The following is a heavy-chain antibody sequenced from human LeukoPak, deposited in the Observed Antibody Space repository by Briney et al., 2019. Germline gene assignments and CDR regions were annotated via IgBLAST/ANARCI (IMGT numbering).Heavy chain of an antibody. CDR2: MHHSGST. Sequence: SETPSLTCTVSGVSIRSYYWSWIRQPPGKGLEWIGYMHHSGSTKHNPYLKSRVTISVDTSKSQFSLKLSSVTAADTAVYYCARHAAVEGSSGWSPLWWFDPWGQGTLVTVSS. CDR1: GVSIRSYY. J-gene: IGHJ5*02. V-gene: IGHV4-59*08. CDR3: ARHAAVEGSSGWSPLWWFDP. D-gene: IGHD6-19*01.